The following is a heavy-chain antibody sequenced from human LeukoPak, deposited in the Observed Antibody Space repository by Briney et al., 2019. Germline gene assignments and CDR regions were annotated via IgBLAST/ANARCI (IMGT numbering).Heavy chain of an antibody. CDR2: IYYSGST. J-gene: IGHJ4*02. CDR1: GGSISSSSYY. Sequence: SETLSLTCTVSGGSISSSSYYWGWIRQPPGKGLEWIGSIYYSGSTYYNPSLKSRVTISVDTSKNQFSLKLSSVTAADTAVYYCARGSPEYSSSSRLGDWGQGTQLTVSS. V-gene: IGHV4-39*07. CDR3: ARGSPEYSSSSRLGD. D-gene: IGHD6-6*01.